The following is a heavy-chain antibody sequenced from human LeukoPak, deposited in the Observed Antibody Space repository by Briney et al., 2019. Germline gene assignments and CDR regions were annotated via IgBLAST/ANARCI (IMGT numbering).Heavy chain of an antibody. CDR1: GFTFRHYG. CDR2: ISGDGGST. V-gene: IGHV3-43*02. CDR3: TKDNRATNEIGAFAH. D-gene: IGHD5-24*01. Sequence: PGGSLRLSRTASGFTFRHYGMYWVRQAPGKGLEWVSLISGDGGSTNYADSVKGRFTISRDNSKNSLYLQMHSLRSEDSAFYYCTKDNRATNEIGAFAHWGQGTLVTVPA. J-gene: IGHJ4*02.